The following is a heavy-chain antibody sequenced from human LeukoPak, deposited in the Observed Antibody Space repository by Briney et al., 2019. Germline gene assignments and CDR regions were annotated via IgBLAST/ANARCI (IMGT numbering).Heavy chain of an antibody. CDR1: GYTFTRFY. CDR3: ARVSEYYDFCTGPMYYFDY. V-gene: IGHV1-46*01. Sequence: ASVKVSCKASGYTFTRFYIHWVRQAPGQGLEWMGMINPSGDTTNYAQKFQGRIAMTRDTSTSTVYMELSSLRSEDTAVYYCARVSEYYDFCTGPMYYFDYWGQGTLVTVSS. J-gene: IGHJ4*02. CDR2: INPSGDTT. D-gene: IGHD3/OR15-3a*01.